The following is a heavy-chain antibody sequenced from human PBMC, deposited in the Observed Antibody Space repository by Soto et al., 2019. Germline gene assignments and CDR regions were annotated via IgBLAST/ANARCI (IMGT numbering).Heavy chain of an antibody. CDR1: GFTFSSYS. Sequence: DVQLVESGGGLVQPGGSLRLSCAASGFTFSSYSMNWVHQAPGKGLEWISYITNGGTTLYYADSVKGRFTISRDNAKNSLYLHMNTLRDDDTAVYYCATPVVRFLEWTTDYWGQGTLVTVSS. D-gene: IGHD3-3*01. V-gene: IGHV3-48*02. CDR3: ATPVVRFLEWTTDY. CDR2: ITNGGTTL. J-gene: IGHJ4*02.